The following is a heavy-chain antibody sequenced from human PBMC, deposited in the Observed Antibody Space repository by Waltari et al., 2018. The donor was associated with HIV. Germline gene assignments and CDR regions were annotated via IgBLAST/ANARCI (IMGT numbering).Heavy chain of an antibody. CDR2: VNPGNGNT. V-gene: IGHV1-3*01. J-gene: IGHJ4*02. Sequence: QVQLVQSGAEVKKPGASVTLSCKASGYNFTSYGVHWGRQAPGQRPEWMAWVNPGNGNTKYSRKFQDRLTVTRDESAETAYMMLTSLTSEETAVYYCVRGPSCSGGTCYSLFDYWGQGTLVSVSS. CDR1: GYNFTSYG. CDR3: VRGPSCSGGTCYSLFDY. D-gene: IGHD2-15*01.